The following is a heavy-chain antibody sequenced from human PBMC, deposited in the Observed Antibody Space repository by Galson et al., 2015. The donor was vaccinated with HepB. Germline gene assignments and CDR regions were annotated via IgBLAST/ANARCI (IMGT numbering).Heavy chain of an antibody. J-gene: IGHJ4*02. D-gene: IGHD3-16*02. V-gene: IGHV3-15*01. CDR3: TIDFRLRLGELSYVQYYFDY. CDR2: IKSKTDGGTT. Sequence: SLRLSCAASGFTFSNAWMSWVRQAPGKGLEWVGRIKSKTDGGTTDYAAPVKGRFTISRDDSKNTPYLQMNSLKTEDTAVYYCTIDFRLRLGELSYVQYYFDYWGQGTLVTVSS. CDR1: GFTFSNAW.